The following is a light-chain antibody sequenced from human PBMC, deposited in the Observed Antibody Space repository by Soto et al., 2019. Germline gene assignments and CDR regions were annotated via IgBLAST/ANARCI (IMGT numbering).Light chain of an antibody. CDR1: SNDVGGYNY. Sequence: QSALTQPASVSGSPGQAITISCTGTSNDVGGYNYVSWYQQHPGKATKLMIYDVSNRPSGVSNRFSGSKSGNTASLTISGLQTEDEADYYCSSYATSSTFSYVFGTGTKLTVL. CDR3: SSYATSSTFSYV. V-gene: IGLV2-14*01. J-gene: IGLJ1*01. CDR2: DVS.